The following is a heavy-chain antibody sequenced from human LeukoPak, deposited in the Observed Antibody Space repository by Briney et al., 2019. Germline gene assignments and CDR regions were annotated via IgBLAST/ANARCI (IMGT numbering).Heavy chain of an antibody. CDR1: DASFSSTNYW. CDR2: IYYSGST. J-gene: IGHJ6*02. V-gene: IGHV4-39*01. CDR3: ARSSGPDYYALDV. D-gene: IGHD6-19*01. Sequence: SETLSLTCTVFDASFSSTNYWWVWIRQPPGKGLEWIGSIYYSGSTYINPSLKSRVTLFIDMSRKQFSLRLAPMTAADTAVFYCARSSGPDYYALDVWGQGTTVTVSS.